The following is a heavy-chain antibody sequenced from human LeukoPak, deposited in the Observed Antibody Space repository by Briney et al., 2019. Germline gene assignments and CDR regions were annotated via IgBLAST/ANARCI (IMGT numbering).Heavy chain of an antibody. CDR1: GFTFTSST. Sequence: SVKVSCKASGFTFTSSTMQWVRQARGQRLEWIGWIVVGSGNTNYAQKFQERVTITRDMSTSTAYMELSSLRSEDTAVYYCAANPYYYDSSGYLDYWGQGTLVTVSS. V-gene: IGHV1-58*02. CDR3: AANPYYYDSSGYLDY. J-gene: IGHJ4*02. CDR2: IVVGSGNT. D-gene: IGHD3-22*01.